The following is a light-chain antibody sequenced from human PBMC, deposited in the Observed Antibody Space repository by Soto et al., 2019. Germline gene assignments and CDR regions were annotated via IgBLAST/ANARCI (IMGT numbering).Light chain of an antibody. J-gene: IGKJ2*01. V-gene: IGKV3-20*01. CDR3: QQYCRSPPFT. CDR1: QRVSSSY. CDR2: VAS. Sequence: EIVLTQSPGTLSLSPGERATLSCRASQRVSSSYLAWYQQKPGQAPRLLIYVASSRATGIPDRFSGSGSGTDFTLTISRLEPEDFAVYFCQQYCRSPPFTFGQGTKVEI.